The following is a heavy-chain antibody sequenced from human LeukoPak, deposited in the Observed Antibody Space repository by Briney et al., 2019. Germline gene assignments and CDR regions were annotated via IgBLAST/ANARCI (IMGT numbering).Heavy chain of an antibody. V-gene: IGHV4-61*10. J-gene: IGHJ3*02. CDR2: IHTSGST. CDR3: ARDPSGYRNDAFDI. CDR1: GGSVSSGNYF. D-gene: IGHD1-14*01. Sequence: PSETLSLTCTVSGGSVSSGNYFWSWIRQPAGKGLECIGRIHTSGSTNYNPSLKSRVTISVDTSKNQFSLKLSSVTAADTAVYYCARDPSGYRNDAFDIWGQGTMVTVSS.